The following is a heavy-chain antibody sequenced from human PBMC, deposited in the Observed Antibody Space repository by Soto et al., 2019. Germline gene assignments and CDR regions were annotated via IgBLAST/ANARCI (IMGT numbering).Heavy chain of an antibody. CDR2: INNDGSST. CDR3: ARDARYYYMDV. CDR1: GFTFSSYW. V-gene: IGHV3-74*01. D-gene: IGHD6-6*01. J-gene: IGHJ6*03. Sequence: EVQLVESGGGLVQPGGSLRLSCSASGFTFSSYWMHWVRQAPGKGLVWVSHINNDGSSTIYADSVRGRFTISRDNAKNTLYLEMNSLRAEDTAVYFCARDARYYYMDVWGKGTTVTVSS.